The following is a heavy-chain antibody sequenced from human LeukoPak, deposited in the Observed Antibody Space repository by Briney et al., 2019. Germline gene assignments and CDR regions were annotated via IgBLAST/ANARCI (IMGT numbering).Heavy chain of an antibody. CDR3: ARNLGPFDV. CDR1: GFAFKNYA. Sequence: SGGSLRLSCAASGFAFKNYAMTWVRQAPGKGLQWVSTIADAGTYYADSVKGRFIISRDNSKNMLYLQLNSLRADDTAMYYCARNLGPFDVRGHGTMVTVSS. CDR2: IADAGT. J-gene: IGHJ3*01. V-gene: IGHV3-23*01. D-gene: IGHD3-16*01.